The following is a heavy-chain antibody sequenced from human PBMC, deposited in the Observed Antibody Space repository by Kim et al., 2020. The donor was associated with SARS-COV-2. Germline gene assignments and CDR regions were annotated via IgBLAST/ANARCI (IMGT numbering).Heavy chain of an antibody. D-gene: IGHD3-22*01. J-gene: IGHJ4*02. CDR3: ARGYYDSSGYYDY. Sequence: SETLSLTCTVSGGSISSYYWSWIRQPPGKGLEWIGYIYYSGSTNYNPSLKSRVTISVDTSKNQFSLKLSSVTAADTAVYYCARGYYDSSGYYDYWGQGTLVTVSS. CDR1: GGSISSYY. CDR2: IYYSGST. V-gene: IGHV4-59*01.